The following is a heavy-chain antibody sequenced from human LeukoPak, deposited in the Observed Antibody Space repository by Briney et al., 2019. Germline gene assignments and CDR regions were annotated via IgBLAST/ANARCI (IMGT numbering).Heavy chain of an antibody. CDR3: AKAGVGSRELSWFDP. D-gene: IGHD3-16*02. J-gene: IGHJ5*02. V-gene: IGHV3-23*01. Sequence: GGSLRLSCAASGFTFDDYAMHWVRQAPGKGLEWVSAISGSGGGTYYADSVKGRFTISRDNSKNTLYLQMNSLRAEDTAVYYCAKAGVGSRELSWFDPWGQGTLVTVSS. CDR1: GFTFDDYA. CDR2: ISGSGGGT.